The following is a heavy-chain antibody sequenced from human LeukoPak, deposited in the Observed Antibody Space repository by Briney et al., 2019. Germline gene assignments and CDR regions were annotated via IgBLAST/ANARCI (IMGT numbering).Heavy chain of an antibody. D-gene: IGHD2-15*01. CDR1: GFTFSSYA. V-gene: IGHV3-23*01. CDR3: AKDGGNFDY. J-gene: IGHJ4*02. CDR2: ISGSGGST. Sequence: GGSLRLSCAASGFTFSSYAMSWVRQAPGKGLEWVSAISGSGGSTYYADSVKGRVTIPRDNSKNTLYLQENSLRDEDTAVYYCAKDGGNFDYWGQGTLVTVFS.